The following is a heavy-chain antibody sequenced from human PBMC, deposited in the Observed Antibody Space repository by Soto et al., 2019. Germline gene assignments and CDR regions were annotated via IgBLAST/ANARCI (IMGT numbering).Heavy chain of an antibody. CDR3: AKDTQLWLFFIEKALGFDY. J-gene: IGHJ4*02. V-gene: IGHV3-30*18. Sequence: GGSLRLSCAASGFTFSSYGMHWVRQAPGKGLEWVAVISYDGSNKYYADSVKGRFTISRDNSKNTLYLQMNSLRAEDTAVYYCAKDTQLWLFFIEKALGFDYWGQGTLVTVSS. CDR1: GFTFSSYG. D-gene: IGHD5-18*01. CDR2: ISYDGSNK.